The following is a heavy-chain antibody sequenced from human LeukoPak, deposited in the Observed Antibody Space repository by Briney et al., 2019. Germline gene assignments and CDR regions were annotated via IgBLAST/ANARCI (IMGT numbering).Heavy chain of an antibody. V-gene: IGHV4-30-2*01. CDR3: ARTYYYGSGSYYPTYYFDY. Sequence: SETLSLTCAVSGGSISSGGYSWSWIRQPPGKGLEWIGYVYHSGSTYYNPSLKSRVTISVDRSKNQFSLKLSSVTAADTAVYYCARTYYYGSGSYYPTYYFDYWGQGTLVTVSS. CDR2: VYHSGST. CDR1: GGSISSGGYS. D-gene: IGHD3-10*01. J-gene: IGHJ4*02.